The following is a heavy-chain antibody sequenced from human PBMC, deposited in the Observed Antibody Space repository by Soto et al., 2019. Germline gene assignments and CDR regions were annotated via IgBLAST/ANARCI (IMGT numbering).Heavy chain of an antibody. D-gene: IGHD5-12*01. CDR3: ARVVRGYSGYDLDY. V-gene: IGHV4-31*03. CDR1: GGSISSGGYY. Sequence: ASETLSLTCTVSGGSISSGGYYWSWIRQHPGKGLEWIGYIYYSGSTYYNPSLKSRVTISVDTSKNQFSLKLSSVTAADTAVYYCARVVRGYSGYDLDYWGQGTLVTVSS. CDR2: IYYSGST. J-gene: IGHJ4*02.